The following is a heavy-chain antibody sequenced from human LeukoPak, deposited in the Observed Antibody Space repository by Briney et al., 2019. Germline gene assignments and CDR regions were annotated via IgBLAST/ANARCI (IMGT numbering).Heavy chain of an antibody. J-gene: IGHJ4*02. CDR3: AQGGTTGWYGTY. D-gene: IGHD6-19*01. CDR2: ISYDGSNK. Sequence: PGGSLRLSCAASGFTFSSYAMHWVRQAPGKGLEWVAVISYDGSNKYYADSVKGRFTISRDNSKNTLFLQMNSLRPEDTAVYYCAQGGTTGWYGTYWGQGTLVTVSS. V-gene: IGHV3-30-3*02. CDR1: GFTFSSYA.